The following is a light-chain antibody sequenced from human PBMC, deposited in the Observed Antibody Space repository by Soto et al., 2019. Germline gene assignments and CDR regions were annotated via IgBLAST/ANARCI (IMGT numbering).Light chain of an antibody. Sequence: EIVLTQSPATLSVSPGEKVTLSCRASQTIRTNLAWYQQRPGQAPNLLIYAASSRATGIPDRFSGSGSGTDFTLTISRLEPEDFAVYYCQQYSDSVGTFGQGTKVDIK. CDR2: AAS. CDR1: QTIRTN. J-gene: IGKJ1*01. V-gene: IGKV3-20*01. CDR3: QQYSDSVGT.